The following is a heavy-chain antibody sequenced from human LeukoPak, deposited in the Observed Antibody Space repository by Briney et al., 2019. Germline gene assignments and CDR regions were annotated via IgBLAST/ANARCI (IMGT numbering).Heavy chain of an antibody. CDR1: GFIFSDYY. J-gene: IGHJ2*01. D-gene: IGHD2-15*01. CDR3: ARDQGYCSGGSCYSTRLNWYFDL. CDR2: ISSSGSTM. Sequence: GGSLRLSCAASGFIFSDYYMSWIRQAPGKGLEWVSYISSSGSTMYYTDSVKGRFTISRDNAKDSLYLQMNSLRSEDTAMYYCARDQGYCSGGSCYSTRLNWYFDLWGRGTLVTVSS. V-gene: IGHV3-11*01.